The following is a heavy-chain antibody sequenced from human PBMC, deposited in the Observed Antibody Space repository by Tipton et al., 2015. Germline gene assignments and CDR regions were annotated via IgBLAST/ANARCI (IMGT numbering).Heavy chain of an antibody. D-gene: IGHD4-17*01. Sequence: QLVQSGAEVKKSGESLKISCKASGYSFNNYWIGWVRQMPGKGLEWMGIIYPDDSDSTYSPSFRGLVTFSVDKSITTAYLQWSSLEASDTAMYYCARRQDDYGDYGYWGQGTLVTVSS. CDR3: ARRQDDYGDYGY. J-gene: IGHJ4*02. CDR2: IYPDDSDS. V-gene: IGHV5-51*01. CDR1: GYSFNNYW.